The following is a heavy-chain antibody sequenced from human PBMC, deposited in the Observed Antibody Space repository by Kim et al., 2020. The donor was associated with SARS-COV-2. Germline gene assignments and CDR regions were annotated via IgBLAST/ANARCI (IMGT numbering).Heavy chain of an antibody. V-gene: IGHV3-30*18. Sequence: GGSLRLSCAASGFTFSSYGMHWVRQAPGKGLEWVAVISYDGSNKYYADSVKGRFTISRDNSKNTLYLQMNSLRAEDTAVYYCAKDTKWELHFDYWGQGTLVTVSS. D-gene: IGHD1-26*01. CDR2: ISYDGSNK. J-gene: IGHJ4*02. CDR1: GFTFSSYG. CDR3: AKDTKWELHFDY.